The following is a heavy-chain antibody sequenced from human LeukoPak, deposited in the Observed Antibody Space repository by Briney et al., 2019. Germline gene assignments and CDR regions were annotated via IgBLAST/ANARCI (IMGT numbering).Heavy chain of an antibody. CDR3: SRGDDSYKQGNF. J-gene: IGHJ4*02. Sequence: SPAETLTLTCSVSDDSISTNSYYWTWLRQPPGKALEWVATLHYRGTPYSSPSLSSRISIFVDTSKRQFSLQVRSVTASDTAMYYCSRGDDSYKQGNFWGQGTLVTVSS. CDR1: DDSISTNSYY. D-gene: IGHD5-24*01. CDR2: LHYRGTP. V-gene: IGHV4-39*01.